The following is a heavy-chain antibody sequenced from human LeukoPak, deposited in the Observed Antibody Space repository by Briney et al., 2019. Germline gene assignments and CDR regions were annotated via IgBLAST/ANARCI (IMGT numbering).Heavy chain of an antibody. Sequence: SETLSLTCAVLGGSLNDYLWNWIRQPPGKGLEWIGEIDHYGSTNYNPSLKSRVTISIDTSKNQFSLKLSSVTAADTAVYYCARVGLPYYYDSSGYYGNYFDYWGQGTLVTVSS. CDR1: GGSLNDYL. CDR3: ARVGLPYYYDSSGYYGNYFDY. D-gene: IGHD3-22*01. J-gene: IGHJ4*02. CDR2: IDHYGST. V-gene: IGHV4-34*01.